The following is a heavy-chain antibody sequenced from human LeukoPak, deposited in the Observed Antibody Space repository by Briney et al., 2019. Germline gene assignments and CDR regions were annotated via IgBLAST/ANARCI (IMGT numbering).Heavy chain of an antibody. J-gene: IGHJ4*02. Sequence: HPGGSLRLSCAASGFTVSTNYMNWVRQAPGKGLEWVSVIYSGGGTHYADSVKDRFSISRDNSTNTVYLQMNSLRAEDTADYYCARDGYGGNSLYFDYWGQGTLVTVSS. CDR1: GFTVSTNY. V-gene: IGHV3-66*01. CDR2: IYSGGGT. CDR3: ARDGYGGNSLYFDY. D-gene: IGHD4-23*01.